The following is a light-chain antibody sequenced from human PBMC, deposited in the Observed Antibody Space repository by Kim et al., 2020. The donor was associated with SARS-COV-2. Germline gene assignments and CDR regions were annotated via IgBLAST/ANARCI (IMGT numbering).Light chain of an antibody. J-gene: IGLJ2*01. CDR3: SSYTSSSVV. CDR1: SSDVGGYNY. Sequence: QSALTQPASVSGSPGQSITISCTGTSSDVGGYNYVSWYQQHPGKAPKLMIYDVSKRPSGVSNRFSGSKSGNTASLTISGLQAEDEADYYCSSYTSSSVVFGGGTLLTVL. CDR2: DVS. V-gene: IGLV2-14*01.